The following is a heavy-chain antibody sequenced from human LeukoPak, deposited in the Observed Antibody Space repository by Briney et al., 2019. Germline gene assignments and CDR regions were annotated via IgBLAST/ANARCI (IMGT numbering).Heavy chain of an antibody. CDR2: IYPGDSDT. D-gene: IGHD2-2*01. CDR1: GYSFTSYW. J-gene: IGHJ6*02. CDR3: ARHRGIGDYYYYGMDV. V-gene: IGHV5-51*01. Sequence: GESLQISCKGSGYSFTSYWIGWVRQMPGKGLEWMGIIYPGDSDTRYSPSFQGQVTISADKSISTAYLQWSSLKASDTAMYYCARHRGIGDYYYYGMDVWGQGTTVTVSS.